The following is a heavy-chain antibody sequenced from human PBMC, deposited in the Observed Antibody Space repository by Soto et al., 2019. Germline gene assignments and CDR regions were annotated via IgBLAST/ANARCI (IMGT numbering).Heavy chain of an antibody. D-gene: IGHD2-15*01. CDR1: GYTFTSYG. CDR2: ISAYNGNT. V-gene: IGHV1-18*01. J-gene: IGHJ6*03. CDR3: ARYCSGGSCYPYYMDV. Sequence: GASVKVSCKASGYTFTSYGISWVRQAPGQGLEWTGWISAYNGNTNYAQKLQGRVTMTTDTSTSTAYMELRSLRSDDTAVYYCARYCSGGSCYPYYMDVWGKGTTVTVSS.